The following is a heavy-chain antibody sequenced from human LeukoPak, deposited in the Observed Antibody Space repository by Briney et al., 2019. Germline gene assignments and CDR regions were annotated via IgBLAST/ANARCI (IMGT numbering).Heavy chain of an antibody. CDR1: GFTFSSYA. CDR2: INTSGGKS. D-gene: IGHD3-16*01. J-gene: IGHJ6*02. CDR3: AKDLSTSNSPAWGYYYHCGMNV. V-gene: IGHV3-23*01. Sequence: GGSLRLSCAASGFTFSSYAMSWVRQAPGKGLEWVSEINTSGGKSYYADSVKGRFTIYRDDSKNTLYLQMNSLRVEDTALYYCAKDLSTSNSPAWGYYYHCGMNVWGQGTTVTVSS.